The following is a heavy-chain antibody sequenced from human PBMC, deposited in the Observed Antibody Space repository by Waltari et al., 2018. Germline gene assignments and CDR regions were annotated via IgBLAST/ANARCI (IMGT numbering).Heavy chain of an antibody. CDR3: ARVLTTGTVAFDI. Sequence: QVQLRESGPGLVKPSETLSLTCVISGDSLSSNLFWGWIRQSPEKGLEWSGNNYYSGVTYYSPFLKSRVFISIDTPRRQFSRKRTSVTAADTAVYYCARVLTTGTVAFDIWGQGTLVTVSS. CDR1: GDSLSSNLF. J-gene: IGHJ3*02. D-gene: IGHD1-7*01. V-gene: IGHV4-38-2*01. CDR2: NYYSGVT.